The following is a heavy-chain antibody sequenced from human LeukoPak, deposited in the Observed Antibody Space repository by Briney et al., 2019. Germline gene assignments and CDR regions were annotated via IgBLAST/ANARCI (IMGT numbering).Heavy chain of an antibody. J-gene: IGHJ6*03. V-gene: IGHV4-39*01. CDR2: IYYTATT. CDR1: GGSISSSSDY. Sequence: SETLSLTCTVSGGSISSSSDYWGWIRQPPGKGLEWIGRIYYTATTYYNPSPSSRVSISVDTSKNQFYLKLSSVSAADTAVYYRARIYSGWYGYYYYMDVWGKGTTVTVSS. CDR3: ARIYSGWYGYYYYMDV. D-gene: IGHD6-19*01.